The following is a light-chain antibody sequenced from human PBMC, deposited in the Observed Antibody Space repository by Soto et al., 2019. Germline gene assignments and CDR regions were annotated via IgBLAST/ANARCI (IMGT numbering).Light chain of an antibody. V-gene: IGKV1-39*01. J-gene: IGKJ4*01. CDR1: QSISSY. Sequence: DIQMTQSPSSLSSSVGDRVTITFLASQSISSYLNWYQQKPGKAPKLLIYAASSLQSGVPSRFSGSGSGTDFTLTISSLRPEDFATYYCQQSYSTPLTFGGGTKVDI. CDR2: AAS. CDR3: QQSYSTPLT.